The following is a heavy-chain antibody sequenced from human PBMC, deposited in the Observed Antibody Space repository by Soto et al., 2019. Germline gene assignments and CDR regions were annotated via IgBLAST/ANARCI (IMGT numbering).Heavy chain of an antibody. J-gene: IGHJ5*02. D-gene: IGHD4-17*01. CDR1: GYTFTKFD. V-gene: IGHV1-8*01. CDR3: GRGDYGDYSHWFDP. CDR2: MNPNSGNT. Sequence: QVQLVQSGAEVKKPGASVRVSCKASGYTFTKFDINWVRQATGQGLEWMGWMNPNSGNTGYAQKFQGRVTMTRNTSITTAYMELSTLRSDDTAVYYCGRGDYGDYSHWFDPWGQGTLVTVSS.